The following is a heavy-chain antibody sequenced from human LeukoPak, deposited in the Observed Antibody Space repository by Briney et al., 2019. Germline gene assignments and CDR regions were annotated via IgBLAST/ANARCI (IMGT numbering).Heavy chain of an antibody. J-gene: IGHJ4*02. Sequence: SETLSLTCTVSGGSISSYYWSWIRQPPGKGLEWIGYIYYSGSTNYNPSLKSRVTISVGTSKNQFSLKLSSVTAADTAVYYCARVKWGYLDYWGQGTLVTVSS. CDR2: IYYSGST. D-gene: IGHD1-26*01. CDR1: GGSISSYY. CDR3: ARVKWGYLDY. V-gene: IGHV4-59*01.